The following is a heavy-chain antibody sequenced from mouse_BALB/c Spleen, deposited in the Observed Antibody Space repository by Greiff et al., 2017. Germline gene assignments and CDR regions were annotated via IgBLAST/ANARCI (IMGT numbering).Heavy chain of an antibody. CDR3: ARWGGNSWFAY. V-gene: IGHV1-39*01. CDR1: GYSFTDYI. CDR2: INPYYGST. Sequence: EVQLQQTGPELVKPGASVKISCKASGYSFTDYIMLWVKQSHGKSLEWIGNINPYYGSTSYNLKFKGKATLTVDKSSSTAYMQLNSLTSEDSAVYYCARWGGNSWFAYWGQGTLVTVSA. J-gene: IGHJ3*01. D-gene: IGHD2-1*01.